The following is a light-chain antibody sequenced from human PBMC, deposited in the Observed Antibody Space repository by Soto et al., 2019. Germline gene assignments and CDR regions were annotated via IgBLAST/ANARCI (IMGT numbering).Light chain of an antibody. Sequence: QSALTQPASVSGSPGQSITISCTGTSSDIGDYTHVSWYQQHPGKAPKLIIYEVSDRPSGVSNRFSGSKSGNTASLTISGLQTEDEADYYCCSYTSSSTSAVFGGGTQLTVL. CDR2: EVS. V-gene: IGLV2-14*01. CDR1: SSDIGDYTH. CDR3: CSYTSSSTSAV. J-gene: IGLJ2*01.